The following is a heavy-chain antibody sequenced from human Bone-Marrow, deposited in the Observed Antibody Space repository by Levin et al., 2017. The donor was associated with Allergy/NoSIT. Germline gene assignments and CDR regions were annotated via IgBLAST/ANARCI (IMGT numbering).Heavy chain of an antibody. J-gene: IGHJ4*02. CDR1: GFPFSSYG. CDR2: ISGSGGST. Sequence: SCAASGFPFSSYGMSWVRQAPGGGLEWVSGISGSGGSTYYADSVKGRFTISRDNSKNTLYVQMNSLRVEDTAVYYCAKLGGYSDSGYWGQGTLVTVSS. CDR3: AKLGGYSDSGY. V-gene: IGHV3-23*01. D-gene: IGHD3-22*01.